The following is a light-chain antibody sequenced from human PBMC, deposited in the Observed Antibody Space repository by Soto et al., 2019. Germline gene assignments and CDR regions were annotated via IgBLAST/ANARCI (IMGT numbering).Light chain of an antibody. CDR2: DVN. V-gene: IGLV2-11*01. Sequence: QSVLTQPRSVSGSPGQSVTISCTGTSSDVGGYNYVSWYQQHPGKAPKLIIYDVNKRPSGVPDRFSGSKSGNTASLTISGLQAEDEADYYCCSYAGGYTLIFGGGTQLTVL. CDR3: CSYAGGYTLI. CDR1: SSDVGGYNY. J-gene: IGLJ2*01.